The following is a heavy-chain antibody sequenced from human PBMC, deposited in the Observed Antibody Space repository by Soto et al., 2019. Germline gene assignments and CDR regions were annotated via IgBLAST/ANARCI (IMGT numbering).Heavy chain of an antibody. Sequence: GESLKISCKGSGYSFISYWIVWVRQMPGKGLEYMGIIYPGDSDTRYSPSFQGQVTSSADKSISTAYLQWSSLKASDTAMYYCARRSTYCSSSGCYFDYWGQGIPVTVSS. CDR1: GYSFISYW. V-gene: IGHV5-51*01. CDR3: ARRSTYCSSSGCYFDY. CDR2: IYPGDSDT. D-gene: IGHD2-2*01. J-gene: IGHJ4*02.